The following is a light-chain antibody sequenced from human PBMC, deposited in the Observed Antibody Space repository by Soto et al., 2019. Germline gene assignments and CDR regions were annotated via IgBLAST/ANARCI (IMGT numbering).Light chain of an antibody. CDR1: TSVIGSNY. CDR3: AAWDDNLNWV. V-gene: IGLV1-47*01. Sequence: QSVLTQPPSASGTPGQRVTISCSGSTSVIGSNYIFWYRHLPGTAPKLLIYRNNQRPSGVPDRFSGSKSGTSASLTISGLRSEDESDYYCAAWDDNLNWVFGGGTKLTVL. CDR2: RNN. J-gene: IGLJ3*02.